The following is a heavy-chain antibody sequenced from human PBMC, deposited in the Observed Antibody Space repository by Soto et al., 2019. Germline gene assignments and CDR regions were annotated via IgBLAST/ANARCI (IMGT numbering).Heavy chain of an antibody. D-gene: IGHD3-9*01. CDR2: IYYSGST. Sequence: QLQLQESGPGLVKPSETLSLTCTVSGGSISSSSYYWGWIRQPPGKGLEWIGSIYYSGSTYYNPSLKSRVTISVDTSKNQFSLKLSSVTAADTAVYYCARHEGADWGLWGYWGQGTPVTVSS. CDR1: GGSISSSSYY. CDR3: ARHEGADWGLWGY. V-gene: IGHV4-39*01. J-gene: IGHJ4*02.